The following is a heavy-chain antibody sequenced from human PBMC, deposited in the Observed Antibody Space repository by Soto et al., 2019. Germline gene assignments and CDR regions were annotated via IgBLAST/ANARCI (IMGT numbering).Heavy chain of an antibody. CDR2: IGIGSSTK. D-gene: IGHD3-22*01. V-gene: IGHV3-48*01. Sequence: GGSLRLSCAASGFTFRNYGMNWVRQAPGKGLEWVSYIGIGSSTKYYADSVKGRFTISRDNAKNSLYLQMNSLRAEDTAVYYWARDQLYYNDISGRPLNAFDVWGQGTMVTVSS. J-gene: IGHJ3*01. CDR1: GFTFRNYG. CDR3: ARDQLYYNDISGRPLNAFDV.